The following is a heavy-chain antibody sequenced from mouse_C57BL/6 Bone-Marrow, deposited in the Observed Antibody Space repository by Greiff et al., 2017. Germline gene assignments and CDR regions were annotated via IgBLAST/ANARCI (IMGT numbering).Heavy chain of an antibody. CDR2: IRLKSDNYAT. V-gene: IGHV6-3*01. Sequence: EVKLEESGGGLVQPGGSMKLSCVASGFTFSNYWMNWVRQSPEKGLEWVAQIRLKSDNYATDYAESVKGRFTISRDDSKSSVYLQMNNLRAEDTGIYYCTYYDGSSYDAMDYWGQGTSVTVSS. J-gene: IGHJ4*01. D-gene: IGHD1-1*01. CDR1: GFTFSNYW. CDR3: TYYDGSSYDAMDY.